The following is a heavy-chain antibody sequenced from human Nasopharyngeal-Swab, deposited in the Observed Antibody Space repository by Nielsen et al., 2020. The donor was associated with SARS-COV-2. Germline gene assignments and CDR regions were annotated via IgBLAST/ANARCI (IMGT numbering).Heavy chain of an antibody. V-gene: IGHV3-13*01. D-gene: IGHD2-2*01. CDR2: IGAAGGT. Sequence: GESLKISCAASGFTFSGNDMHWVRLPRGKGLEWVSAIGAAGGTYYPDSVKGRFTISRENAKNSLYLQMNSLRAEDTAIYYCVKGMPQSGGMDVWGKGTTVSVSS. CDR3: VKGMPQSGGMDV. J-gene: IGHJ6*03. CDR1: GFTFSGND.